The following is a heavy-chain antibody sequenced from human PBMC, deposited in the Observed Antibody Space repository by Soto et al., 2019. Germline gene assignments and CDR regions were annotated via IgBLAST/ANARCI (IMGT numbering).Heavy chain of an antibody. Sequence: QVQLQESGPGLVKPSQTLSLTCTVSGGSISSGDYYWSWFRQPPGKGLEWIGYIYYSGNTYYNPSLKSRVAISVDTSKNPFALKLSSVTAADTAVYYCARLDVRSGYSDFWGQGSLVTVSS. J-gene: IGHJ4*02. CDR3: ARLDVRSGYSDF. CDR2: IYYSGNT. V-gene: IGHV4-30-4*01. CDR1: GGSISSGDYY. D-gene: IGHD5-12*01.